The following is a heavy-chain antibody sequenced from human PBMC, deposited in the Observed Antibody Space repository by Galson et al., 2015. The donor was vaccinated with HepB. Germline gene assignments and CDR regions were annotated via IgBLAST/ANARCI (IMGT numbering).Heavy chain of an antibody. V-gene: IGHV3-30*18. CDR1: GFSPGSSG. Sequence: SMRLPGGASGFSPGSSGMQWVRQAPGKGLEWVAVMSYDGRRKYYAASVKGRFTVSRDNSENTLYLQINSLRTEDTAVYYCAKERQNKETYDSSVYFYDYWGRGTLVTVSS. J-gene: IGHJ4*02. D-gene: IGHD3-22*01. CDR3: AKERQNKETYDSSVYFYDY. CDR2: MSYDGRRK.